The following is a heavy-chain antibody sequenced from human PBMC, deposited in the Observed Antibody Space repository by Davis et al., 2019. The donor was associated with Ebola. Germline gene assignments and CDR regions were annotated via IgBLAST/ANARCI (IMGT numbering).Heavy chain of an antibody. CDR3: ARDVLNSPEGSWFDP. D-gene: IGHD3-16*01. J-gene: IGHJ5*02. CDR2: MSPGDPAT. Sequence: GGSLRLSCKASGFTFTNYWIGWVRQMPGKGLEWMGIMSPGDPATRYSPSFQGQVTFSADKSITTAYLQWSSLKASDTAMYYCARDVLNSPEGSWFDPWGQGTLVTVSS. V-gene: IGHV5-51*01. CDR1: GFTFTNYW.